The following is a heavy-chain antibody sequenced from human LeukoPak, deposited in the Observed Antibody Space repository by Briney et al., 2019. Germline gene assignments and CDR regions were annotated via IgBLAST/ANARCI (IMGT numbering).Heavy chain of an antibody. CDR1: GYTFTSYG. J-gene: IGHJ4*02. CDR3: ARTRAAMPVGELWS. CDR2: ISAYNGNT. Sequence: ASVKVSCKASGYTFTSYGINWVRQAPGQGLEWMGWISAYNGNTNYAQKFQGRVTMTTDTSSSTAYMELRSLRSDDTAVYYCARTRAAMPVGELWSWGQGTLVTVSS. D-gene: IGHD3-10*01. V-gene: IGHV1-18*04.